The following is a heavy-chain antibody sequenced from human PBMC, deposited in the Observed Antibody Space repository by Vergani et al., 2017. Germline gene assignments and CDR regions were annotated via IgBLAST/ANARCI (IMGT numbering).Heavy chain of an antibody. CDR3: ATKSCGTPGGQIGYFRE. CDR2: ISYDGTQK. D-gene: IGHD1-1*01. Sequence: QVHLVESGGGVVQPGRSLRLSCVVSGFTSSYYGMHWVRQAPGKGLEWVAVISYDGTQKYYADSVKGRFTISIDNSKSTLYLQMNSLRTEDTAVYYCATKSCGTPGGQIGYFREWGQGTLVTVSS. J-gene: IGHJ1*01. V-gene: IGHV3-30*03. CDR1: GFTSSYYG.